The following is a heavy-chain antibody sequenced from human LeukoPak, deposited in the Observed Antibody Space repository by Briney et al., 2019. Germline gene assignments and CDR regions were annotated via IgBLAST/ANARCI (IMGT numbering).Heavy chain of an antibody. J-gene: IGHJ4*02. V-gene: IGHV3-23*01. Sequence: GGSLRLSCAASGFIFSSYSMNWVRQAPGKALEWVSTICGNGGDTKYIDSVKGRFTVSRDDSKNTLYLQMNSLRVDDTAVYYCARDSAAGGVHDFDYWGRGDLVMVSS. CDR2: ICGNGGDT. D-gene: IGHD3-16*01. CDR3: ARDSAAGGVHDFDY. CDR1: GFIFSSYS.